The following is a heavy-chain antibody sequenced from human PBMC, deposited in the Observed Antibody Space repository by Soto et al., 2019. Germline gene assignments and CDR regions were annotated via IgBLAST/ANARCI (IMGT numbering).Heavy chain of an antibody. J-gene: IGHJ6*02. CDR1: GFTVSSNY. CDR2: IYSGGST. D-gene: IGHD3-3*01. Sequence: EVQLVESGGGLIQPGGSLRLSRAASGFTVSSNYMSWVRQAPGKGLEWVSVIYSGGSTYYADSVKGRFTISRDNSKHTLYLQMNSLRAEDTAVYYCARRTIFGFYGMDVWGQGTTVTVSS. V-gene: IGHV3-53*01. CDR3: ARRTIFGFYGMDV.